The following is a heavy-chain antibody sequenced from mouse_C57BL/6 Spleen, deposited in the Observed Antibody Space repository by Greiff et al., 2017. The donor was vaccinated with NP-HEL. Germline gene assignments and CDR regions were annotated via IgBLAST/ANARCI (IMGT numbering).Heavy chain of an antibody. CDR2: INPNNGGT. V-gene: IGHV1-26*01. CDR1: GYTFTDYY. D-gene: IGHD2-2*01. CDR3: ARSIPQFSYGYDETMDY. Sequence: EVQLQQSGPELVKPGASVKISCKASGYTFTDYYMNWVKQSHGKSLEWIGDINPNNGGTSYNQKFKGKATLTVDKSSSTAYMELRSLTSEDSAVYYCARSIPQFSYGYDETMDYWGQGTSVTVSS. J-gene: IGHJ4*01.